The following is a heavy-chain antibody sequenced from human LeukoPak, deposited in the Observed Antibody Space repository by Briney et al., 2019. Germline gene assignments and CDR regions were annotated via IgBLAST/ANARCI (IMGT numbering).Heavy chain of an antibody. CDR2: ISGSGGST. D-gene: IGHD1-14*01. Sequence: GGSLRLSCAASGFTFSSYAMSWVRQAPGKGLEWVSAISGSGGSTYYADSVKGRFTISRDNSKNTLYLQMNSLRAEDTAVYYCARVSAVYQYFQHWGQGTLVTVSS. CDR3: ARVSAVYQYFQH. J-gene: IGHJ1*01. CDR1: GFTFSSYA. V-gene: IGHV3-23*01.